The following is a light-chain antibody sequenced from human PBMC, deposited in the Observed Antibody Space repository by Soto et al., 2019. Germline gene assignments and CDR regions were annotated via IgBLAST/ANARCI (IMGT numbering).Light chain of an antibody. Sequence: EIVLTQSPGTLSLSPGERATLSCRASQSVSSSYLAWYQQKPGQAPRLLIYGASNRATGIPDRFSGSGSGTDITLTISRLEPEAFAVYYWQQYGPSPPVYTFGQGTKLEIK. CDR2: GAS. J-gene: IGKJ2*01. V-gene: IGKV3-20*01. CDR1: QSVSSSY. CDR3: QQYGPSPPVYT.